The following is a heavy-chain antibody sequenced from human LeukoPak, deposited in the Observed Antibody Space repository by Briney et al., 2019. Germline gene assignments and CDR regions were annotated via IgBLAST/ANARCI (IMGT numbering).Heavy chain of an antibody. D-gene: IGHD3-10*01. V-gene: IGHV4-34*01. CDR2: INHSGST. CDR1: GGSFSGYY. J-gene: IGHJ4*02. Sequence: SETLSLTCAVYGGSFSGYYWSWIRQPPGKGLEWIGEINHSGSTNYNPSLKSRVTISVDTSKNQFSLKLSSVTAADTAVYYCATSSLWFGELLWERHHYFDYWGQGTLVTVSS. CDR3: ATSSLWFGELLWERHHYFDY.